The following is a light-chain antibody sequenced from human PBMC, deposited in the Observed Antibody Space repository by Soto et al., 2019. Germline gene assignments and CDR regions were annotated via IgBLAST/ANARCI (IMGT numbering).Light chain of an antibody. CDR3: QSYDSSDHVV. CDR2: EDN. Sequence: NFMLTQPHSVSESPGKTVTISCTGSSGSIATNYVQWSQQRPGSAPTTVIYEDNQRPSGVPDRFSGSIDRSSNSASLTISGLTTEDEADYYCQSYDSSDHVVFGGGTKLTVL. CDR1: SGSIATNY. J-gene: IGLJ2*01. V-gene: IGLV6-57*02.